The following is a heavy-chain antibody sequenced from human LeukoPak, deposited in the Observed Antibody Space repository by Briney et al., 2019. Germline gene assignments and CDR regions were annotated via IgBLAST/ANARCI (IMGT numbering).Heavy chain of an antibody. CDR3: ARDGHRRYHYDSSGREDAFDI. CDR1: GYTFTSYG. D-gene: IGHD3-22*01. V-gene: IGHV1-18*01. Sequence: ASVKVSCKASGYTFTSYGISWVRQAPGQGLEWMGWISAYNGNTNYAQKLQGRVTMTTDTSTSTAYMELRSLRSDDTAVYYCARDGHRRYHYDSSGREDAFDIWGQGTMVTVSA. CDR2: ISAYNGNT. J-gene: IGHJ3*02.